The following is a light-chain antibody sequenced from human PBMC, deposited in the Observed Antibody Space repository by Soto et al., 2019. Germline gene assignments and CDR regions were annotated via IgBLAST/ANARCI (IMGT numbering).Light chain of an antibody. Sequence: EIVMTQSPATLSVSPGERATLSCRASQSVSSNLAWYQQKPGQAPRLLIYGASTRATGITARFSGSGSGTEFTLTISSLQSEDFAVYCCQQYNTWPQTFGQGTKVEIK. V-gene: IGKV3-15*01. J-gene: IGKJ1*01. CDR1: QSVSSN. CDR2: GAS. CDR3: QQYNTWPQT.